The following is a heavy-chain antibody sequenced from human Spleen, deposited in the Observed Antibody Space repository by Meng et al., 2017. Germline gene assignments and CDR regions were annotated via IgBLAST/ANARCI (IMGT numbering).Heavy chain of an antibody. CDR1: GYTFTDHY. V-gene: IGHV1-2*02. J-gene: IGHJ4*02. CDR3: ARDGLRFAYSGNFDY. CDR2: INPNSGGT. D-gene: IGHD3-16*01. Sequence: QVQLVQSGAEVKKPGASMKVSCKASGYTFTDHYLHWVRQAPGQGLEWMGWINPNSGGTKYAQKLQGRVTMTTDTSTSTAYMELRSLRSDDTAVYYCARDGLRFAYSGNFDYWGQGTLVTVSS.